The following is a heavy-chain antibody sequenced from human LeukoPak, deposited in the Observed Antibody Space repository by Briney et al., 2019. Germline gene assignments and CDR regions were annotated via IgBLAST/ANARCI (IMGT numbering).Heavy chain of an antibody. Sequence: GGSLRLSCAASGFTFSSYSMNWVRKAPGQGLKWVSYISSSSSTIYYADPVKGRFTISRDNAKNSLYLQMNSLRAEDTAVYYCASEGIAAAGTVDYWGQGTLVTVSS. V-gene: IGHV3-48*01. J-gene: IGHJ4*02. CDR1: GFTFSSYS. CDR2: ISSSSSTI. CDR3: ASEGIAAAGTVDY. D-gene: IGHD6-13*01.